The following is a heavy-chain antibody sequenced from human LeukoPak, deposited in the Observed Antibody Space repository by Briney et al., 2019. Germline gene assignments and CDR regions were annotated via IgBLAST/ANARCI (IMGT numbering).Heavy chain of an antibody. D-gene: IGHD3-22*01. J-gene: IGHJ4*02. CDR1: GFTFDDYG. Sequence: PGGSLRLSCAASGFTFDDYGMSWVRHAPGKGLEWVSGINWNGGSTYYADSVKGRFTISRDNSKNTLYLQMNSLRAEDTAVYYCAKDGYSSGPIDYWGQGTLVTVSS. V-gene: IGHV3-23*01. CDR3: AKDGYSSGPIDY. CDR2: INWNGGST.